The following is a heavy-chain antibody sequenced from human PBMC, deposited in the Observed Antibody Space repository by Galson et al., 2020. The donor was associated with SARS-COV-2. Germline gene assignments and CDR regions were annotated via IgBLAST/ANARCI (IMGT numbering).Heavy chain of an antibody. Sequence: GESLKISCAASGISFSNYAMSWVRQAPGKRLEWVSAVSGSGGDPSYADSVKGRFTISRDNSKNTLYLQMNSLRGDDTAVYCCAKDSNWCRVTFFEHWGRGTLVSVSS. CDR2: VSGSGGDP. CDR1: GISFSNYA. J-gene: IGHJ4*02. D-gene: IGHD7-27*01. CDR3: AKDSNWCRVTFFEH. V-gene: IGHV3-23*01.